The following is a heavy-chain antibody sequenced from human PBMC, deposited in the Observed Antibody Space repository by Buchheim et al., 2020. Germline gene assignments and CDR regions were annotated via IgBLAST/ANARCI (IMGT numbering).Heavy chain of an antibody. D-gene: IGHD3-22*01. J-gene: IGHJ4*02. V-gene: IGHV4-34*01. CDR3: ARGVQGYSSSLFLDY. CDR2: INHSGST. Sequence: QVQLQQWGAGLLKPSETLSLTCAVYGGSFSGYYWSWIRQPPGKGLEWIGEINHSGSTNYNPSLKSRVTISVDKSKNQFSLKLSSVTAADTAVYYCARGVQGYSSSLFLDYWGQGTL. CDR1: GGSFSGYY.